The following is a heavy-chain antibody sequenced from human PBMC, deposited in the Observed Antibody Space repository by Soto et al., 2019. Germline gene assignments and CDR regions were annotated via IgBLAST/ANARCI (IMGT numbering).Heavy chain of an antibody. CDR3: ASVQITMIVVVITGDNAFDI. Sequence: QVQLVQSGAEVKKPGSSVKVSCKASGGTFSSYAISWVRQAPGQGLEWMGGIIPIFGTANYAQKFQGRVTITADESTSTAYMELSSLRSEDTAVYYCASVQITMIVVVITGDNAFDIWGQGTMVTVSS. J-gene: IGHJ3*02. CDR2: IIPIFGTA. V-gene: IGHV1-69*12. CDR1: GGTFSSYA. D-gene: IGHD3-22*01.